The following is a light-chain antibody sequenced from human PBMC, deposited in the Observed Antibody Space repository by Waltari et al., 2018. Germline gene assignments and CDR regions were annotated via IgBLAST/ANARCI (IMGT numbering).Light chain of an antibody. CDR2: AAS. Sequence: EIVLTQSPGTLSLSAGERATLSCRASQPVTSHLAWYQQKPGQAPRLLIYAASSRATGIPDRFSGSGSGTDFALTIIRLEPEDSAVYYCQHYGRTPPMYTFGQGTKLEIK. J-gene: IGKJ2*01. V-gene: IGKV3-20*01. CDR3: QHYGRTPPMYT. CDR1: QPVTSH.